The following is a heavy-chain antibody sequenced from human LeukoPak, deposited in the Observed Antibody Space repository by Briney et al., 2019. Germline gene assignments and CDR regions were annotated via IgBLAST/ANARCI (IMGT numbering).Heavy chain of an antibody. Sequence: PGGSLRLSCAASGFTFSSYAMNWVRQAPGKGLEWVAIISYDGGDKYYADSVKGRFTVSRDNSKNTLDLQMNSLRTEDTAVYYCAKDQGIQLGIDYWGQGSLVTVSS. J-gene: IGHJ4*02. CDR1: GFTFSSYA. V-gene: IGHV3-30*18. D-gene: IGHD5-18*01. CDR3: AKDQGIQLGIDY. CDR2: ISYDGGDK.